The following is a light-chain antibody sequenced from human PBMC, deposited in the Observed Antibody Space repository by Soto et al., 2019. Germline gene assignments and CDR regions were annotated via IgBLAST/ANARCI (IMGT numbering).Light chain of an antibody. J-gene: IGLJ2*01. Sequence: SSELTQPPSVSVAPGQTASITCGGNVIGSISVHWYQQKPRQAPVLVVFDDSDRPSGIPERFSGSNSRNTATLTISRVEAGDEADYYCQVWDSSSDHVIFGGGTKLTVL. V-gene: IGLV3-21*02. CDR3: QVWDSSSDHVI. CDR1: VIGSIS. CDR2: DDS.